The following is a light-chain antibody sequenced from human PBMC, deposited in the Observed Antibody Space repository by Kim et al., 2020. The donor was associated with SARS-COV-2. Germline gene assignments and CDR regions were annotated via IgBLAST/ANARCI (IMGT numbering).Light chain of an antibody. V-gene: IGKV3-15*01. J-gene: IGKJ2*03. Sequence: MSQSPATLSASPGETVTLSCRATESVSTSLAWYQQRPGQAPTLLIYGASTRATGIPARFTGSGSGSQFTLTIRGLQSEDFAVYHCHQYHTWPYSFGRGTNLEI. CDR3: HQYHTWPYS. CDR2: GAS. CDR1: ESVSTS.